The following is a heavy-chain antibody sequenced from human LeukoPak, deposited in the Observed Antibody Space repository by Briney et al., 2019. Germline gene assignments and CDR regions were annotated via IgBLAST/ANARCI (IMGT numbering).Heavy chain of an antibody. CDR3: ARDQAGGLDGMDV. CDR2: IIPIFGTA. Sequence: SVKVSCKASGGTFSSYATSWVRQAPGQGLEWMGGIIPIFGTANYAQKFQGRVTITADESTSTAYMELSSLRSEDTAVYYCARDQAGGLDGMDVWGQGTTVTVSS. J-gene: IGHJ6*02. V-gene: IGHV1-69*13. D-gene: IGHD6-19*01. CDR1: GGTFSSYA.